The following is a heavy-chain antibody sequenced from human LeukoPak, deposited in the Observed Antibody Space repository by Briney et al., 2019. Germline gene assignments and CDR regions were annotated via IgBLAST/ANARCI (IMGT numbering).Heavy chain of an antibody. Sequence: SETLSLTCIVYGGSFSAHYWAWIRQPPGKGLEWIGEINHSGSTNYNPSLKSRVTISVDTSKSQFSLNLNSVTAADTAVYYCASGPRISEMATITWYFNCWGQGTLVTVSS. CDR1: GGSFSAHY. J-gene: IGHJ4*02. D-gene: IGHD5-24*01. CDR2: INHSGST. CDR3: ASGPRISEMATITWYFNC. V-gene: IGHV4-34*01.